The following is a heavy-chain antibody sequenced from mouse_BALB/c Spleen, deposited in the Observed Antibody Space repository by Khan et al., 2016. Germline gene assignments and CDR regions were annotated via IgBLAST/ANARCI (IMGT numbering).Heavy chain of an antibody. D-gene: IGHD1-1*01. V-gene: IGHV1-85*01. CDR1: GYTFTSYD. CDR2: IFPGDGST. Sequence: QVQLQQSGAELVKPGASVKLSCKASGYTFTSYDINWVRQRPEQGLEWIGWIFPGDGSTKYNEKFKGQATLTTDKSSSTAYMQLSRLTSEDSAAYFCARLYGSTYWYFDGWGAGTTVTVSS. J-gene: IGHJ1*01. CDR3: ARLYGSTYWYFDG.